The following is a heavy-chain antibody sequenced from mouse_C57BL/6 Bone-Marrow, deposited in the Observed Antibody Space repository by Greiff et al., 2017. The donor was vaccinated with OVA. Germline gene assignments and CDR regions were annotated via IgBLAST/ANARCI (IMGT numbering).Heavy chain of an antibody. CDR1: GFTFTDYY. D-gene: IGHD2-4*01. V-gene: IGHV7-3*01. Sequence: EVKVVESGGGLVQPGGSLSLSCAASGFTFTDYYMSWVRQPPGKALEWLGFIRNKANGYTTEYSASVKGRFTISRDNSQSILYLQMNALRAEDSATYYCARLYYDYDGSWFAYWGQGTLVTVSA. J-gene: IGHJ3*01. CDR3: ARLYYDYDGSWFAY. CDR2: IRNKANGYTT.